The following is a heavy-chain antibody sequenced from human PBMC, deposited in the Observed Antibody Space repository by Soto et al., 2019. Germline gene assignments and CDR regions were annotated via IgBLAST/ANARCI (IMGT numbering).Heavy chain of an antibody. CDR2: IYSHGTT. CDR3: ARLPDYSYFYCMGV. CDR1: GFTVSSHY. Sequence: GCLTLICAPSGFTVSSHYMTWVRQAPGRGLEWVSLIYSHGTTYYADSVKGRFTISRDNPKNTLYLQMNSLRAADTAVYYCARLPDYSYFYCMGVWGQVTTFPASS. J-gene: IGHJ6*02. V-gene: IGHV3-53*01.